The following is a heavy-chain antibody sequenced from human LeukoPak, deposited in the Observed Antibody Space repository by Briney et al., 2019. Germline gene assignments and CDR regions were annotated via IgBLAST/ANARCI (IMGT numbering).Heavy chain of an antibody. J-gene: IGHJ4*02. D-gene: IGHD4-17*01. CDR2: INHSGST. Sequence: NSSETLSLTCTVSGGSISSYYWSWIRQPPGKGLEWIGEINHSGSTNYNPSLKSRVTISVDTSKNQFSLKLSSVTAADTAVYYCARGLSGDYAYYFDYWGQGTLVTVSS. CDR1: GGSISSYY. CDR3: ARGLSGDYAYYFDY. V-gene: IGHV4-34*01.